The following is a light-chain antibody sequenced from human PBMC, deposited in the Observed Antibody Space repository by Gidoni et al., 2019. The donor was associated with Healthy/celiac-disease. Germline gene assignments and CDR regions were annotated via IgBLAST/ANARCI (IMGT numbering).Light chain of an antibody. V-gene: IGKV4-1*01. CDR3: QQYYSTLYT. CDR2: WAS. Sequence: DIVMTQSPDSMAVSLGERATINCKSSQSVLYSSNNKNYLSWYQQKTGQPPKLLIYWASTRVSGVPDRFSGSGSGTDFTLTISSLQAEDVAVYYCQQYYSTLYTFGQGTKLEIK. J-gene: IGKJ2*01. CDR1: QSVLYSSNNKNY.